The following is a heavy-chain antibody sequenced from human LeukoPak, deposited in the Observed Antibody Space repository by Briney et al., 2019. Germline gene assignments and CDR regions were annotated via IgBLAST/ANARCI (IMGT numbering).Heavy chain of an antibody. CDR3: ARGRGYYDSSGYYVGFDY. D-gene: IGHD3-22*01. CDR2: IYHSGST. V-gene: IGHV4-4*02. CDR1: GGSISTSDW. J-gene: IGHJ4*02. Sequence: SGTLSLTCAVSGGSISTSDWWSWVRQPPGKGLEWIGEIYHSGSTNYNPSLKSRVTISVDKSKNQFSLKLSSVTATDTAVYYCARGRGYYDSSGYYVGFDYWGQGTLVTVSA.